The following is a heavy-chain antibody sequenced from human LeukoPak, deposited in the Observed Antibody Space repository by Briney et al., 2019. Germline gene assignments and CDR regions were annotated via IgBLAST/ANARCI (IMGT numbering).Heavy chain of an antibody. D-gene: IGHD3-3*01. CDR2: IRYDGSNK. V-gene: IGHV3-30*02. J-gene: IGHJ4*02. Sequence: GGSLRLSCAASGFTFSSYGMHWVRQAPGKGLEWVAFIRYDGSNKYCADSVKGRFTISRDNSKNTLYLQMNSLRAEDTAVYYCARPPSDFWSGYPDYWGQGTLVTVSS. CDR1: GFTFSSYG. CDR3: ARPPSDFWSGYPDY.